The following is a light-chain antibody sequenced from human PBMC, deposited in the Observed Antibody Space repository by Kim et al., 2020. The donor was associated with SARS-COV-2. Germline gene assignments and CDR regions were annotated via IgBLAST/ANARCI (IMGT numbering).Light chain of an antibody. CDR3: QVWDSSSDHVV. J-gene: IGLJ3*02. V-gene: IGLV3-21*04. Sequence: APGKTDRITCGGNNIGSKSVHWYQQKPGQAPVLVIYYDNDRPSGIPERFSGSNSGNTATLTISRVEAGDEADYYCQVWDSSSDHVVFGGGTQLTVL. CDR2: YDN. CDR1: NIGSKS.